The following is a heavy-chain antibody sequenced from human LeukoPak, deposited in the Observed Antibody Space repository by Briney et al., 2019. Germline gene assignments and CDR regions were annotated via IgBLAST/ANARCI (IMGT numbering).Heavy chain of an antibody. CDR3: ARGGVHDYVWGSYRPRFDY. Sequence: PSETLSLTCAVYGGSFSGYHWSWIRQPPGKGLEWIGEINHSGSTNYNPSLKSRVTISVDTSKNQFSLKLSSVTAADTAVYYCARGGVHDYVWGSYRPRFDYWGQGTLVTVSS. CDR1: GGSFSGYH. J-gene: IGHJ4*02. D-gene: IGHD3-16*02. CDR2: INHSGST. V-gene: IGHV4-34*01.